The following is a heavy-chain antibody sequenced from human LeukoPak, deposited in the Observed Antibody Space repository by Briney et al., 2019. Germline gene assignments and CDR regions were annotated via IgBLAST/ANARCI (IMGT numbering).Heavy chain of an antibody. CDR1: GFTFSSYA. Sequence: PGGSLRLSCAASGFTFSSYAMHWVRQAPGKGLEWVAVISYDGSNKYYADSVKGRFTISRDNSKNTLYLQMNSLRAEDTAVYYCARDLWELQMGAFDIWGQGTMVTVSS. V-gene: IGHV3-30-3*01. CDR2: ISYDGSNK. CDR3: ARDLWELQMGAFDI. D-gene: IGHD1-26*01. J-gene: IGHJ3*02.